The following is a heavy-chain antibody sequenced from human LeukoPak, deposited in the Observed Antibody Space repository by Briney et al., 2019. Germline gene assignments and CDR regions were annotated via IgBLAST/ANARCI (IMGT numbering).Heavy chain of an antibody. D-gene: IGHD5-12*01. CDR1: GLTFSSHW. CDR3: ARDSRGLNSGYDSGWWTQNWFDP. V-gene: IGHV3-74*01. CDR2: ITNDGSST. J-gene: IGHJ5*02. Sequence: PGGSLRLSCAASGLTFSSHWMHWVRQAPGKGLVWVSRITNDGSSTTYADSVKGRFTISRDNAKNMLYLQVNSLRAEDTAVYYCARDSRGLNSGYDSGWWTQNWFDPWGQGTLVAVSS.